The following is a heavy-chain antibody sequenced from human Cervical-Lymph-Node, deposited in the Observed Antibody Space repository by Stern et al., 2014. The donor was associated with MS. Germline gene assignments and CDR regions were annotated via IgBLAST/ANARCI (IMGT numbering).Heavy chain of an antibody. CDR1: GGTFRSYG. J-gene: IGHJ6*02. Sequence: QVQLVQSGAEVKQPGSSVNVSCKASGGTFRSYGFSWVRQAPGQGLEWMGGIIPIFGVTNYEQKYQGRVTIIADESTNTVYMELSSLRSEDTAVYYCARHFDWLLGAEDYGMDVWGQGTTVTGSS. V-gene: IGHV1-69*01. CDR2: IIPIFGVT. CDR3: ARHFDWLLGAEDYGMDV. D-gene: IGHD3-9*01.